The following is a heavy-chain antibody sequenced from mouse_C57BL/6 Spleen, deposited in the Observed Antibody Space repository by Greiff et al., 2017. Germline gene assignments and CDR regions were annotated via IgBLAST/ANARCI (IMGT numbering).Heavy chain of an antibody. J-gene: IGHJ4*01. D-gene: IGHD1-1*01. CDR2: IDPETGGT. CDR3: TRKIYYYGSSLDYYAMDY. V-gene: IGHV1-15*01. Sequence: QVQLQQSGAELVRPGASVTLSCKASGYTFTDYEMHWVKQTPVHGLEWIGAIDPETGGTAYNQKFKGKAILTADKSSSTAYMELRSLTSEDSAVYYCTRKIYYYGSSLDYYAMDYWGQGTSVTVSS. CDR1: GYTFTDYE.